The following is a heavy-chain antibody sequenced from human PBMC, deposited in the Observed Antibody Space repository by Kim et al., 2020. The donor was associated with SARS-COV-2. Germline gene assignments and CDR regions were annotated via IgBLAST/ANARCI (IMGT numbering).Heavy chain of an antibody. CDR2: IYYSGST. D-gene: IGHD3-10*01. CDR3: ARGFRGVRRFDP. V-gene: IGHV4-31*03. Sequence: SETLSLTCTVSGGSISSGGYYWSWIRQHPGKGLEWIGYIYYSGSTYYNPSLKSRVTISVDTSKNQFSLKLSSVTAADTAVYYCARGFRGVRRFDPWGQGTLVTVSS. CDR1: GGSISSGGYY. J-gene: IGHJ5*02.